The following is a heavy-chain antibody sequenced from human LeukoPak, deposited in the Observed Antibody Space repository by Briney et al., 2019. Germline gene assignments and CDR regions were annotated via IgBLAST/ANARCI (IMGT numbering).Heavy chain of an antibody. V-gene: IGHV3-21*01. Sequence: PGGSLRLCCSASGFTFSTYNMAWVHQAPGKGLELVSSITFSSDYIYYADSVKGRFTISRDNAKNSLYLQMNSLRAEDTAVYYCASNFRYLDVWGKGTTVTVSS. CDR2: ITFSSDYI. D-gene: IGHD3-9*01. CDR3: ASNFRYLDV. J-gene: IGHJ6*04. CDR1: GFTFSTYN.